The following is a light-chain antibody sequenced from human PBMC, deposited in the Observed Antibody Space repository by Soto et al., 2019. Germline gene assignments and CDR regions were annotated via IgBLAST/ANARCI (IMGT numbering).Light chain of an antibody. J-gene: IGLJ1*01. V-gene: IGLV2-11*01. Sequence: QAALTQPHTMSGSPGQSVTISCTGTNRDFCGYNYVSCCHHHTGKGPKLMNYDVSERPSGVHDSLSGSKSGNTDSLNISGLQAEEEADYYCGSYAGSSTYVFGTGTKV. CDR1: NRDFCGYNY. CDR3: GSYAGSSTYV. CDR2: DVS.